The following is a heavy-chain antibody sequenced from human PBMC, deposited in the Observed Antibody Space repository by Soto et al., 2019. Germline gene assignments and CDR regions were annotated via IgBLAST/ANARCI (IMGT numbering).Heavy chain of an antibody. CDR3: ARGGVTIFENWFDP. CDR1: GGSISSYY. V-gene: IGHV4-59*01. Sequence: SETLSLTCTVSGGSISSYYWSWIRQPPGKGLEWIGYIYYSGSTNYNPSLKSRVAISVDTSKNQFSLKLSSVTAADTAVYYCARGGVTIFENWFDPWGQGTLVTVSS. CDR2: IYYSGST. D-gene: IGHD3-3*01. J-gene: IGHJ5*02.